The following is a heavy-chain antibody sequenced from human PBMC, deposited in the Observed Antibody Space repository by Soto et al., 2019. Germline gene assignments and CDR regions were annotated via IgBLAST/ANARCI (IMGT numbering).Heavy chain of an antibody. CDR2: IYPGDSDT. J-gene: IGHJ6*02. CDR1: GYSFTSYW. CDR3: ARHALPLKYYCYGGMDV. V-gene: IGHV5-51*01. Sequence: PGESLKISCKGSGYSFTSYWIGWVRQMPGKGLEWMGIIYPGDSDTIYSPSFQGQVTISADKSISTACLQWSSLKASDTAMYYCARHALPLKYYCYGGMDVWGQGTTVTVSS.